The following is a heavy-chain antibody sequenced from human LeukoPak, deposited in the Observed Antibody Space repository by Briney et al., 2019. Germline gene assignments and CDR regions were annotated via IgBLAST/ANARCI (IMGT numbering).Heavy chain of an antibody. Sequence: GGSLGLSCAASGFTVSSNYMSWVRQAPGKGLEWVSVIYSGGSTFYADSVKGRFSISRDNSKNTLYLQMNSLRAEDTAVYYCARDITYYYDSSGPPTGYWGQGTLVTVSS. CDR1: GFTVSSNY. CDR3: ARDITYYYDSSGPPTGY. J-gene: IGHJ4*02. CDR2: IYSGGST. V-gene: IGHV3-53*01. D-gene: IGHD3-22*01.